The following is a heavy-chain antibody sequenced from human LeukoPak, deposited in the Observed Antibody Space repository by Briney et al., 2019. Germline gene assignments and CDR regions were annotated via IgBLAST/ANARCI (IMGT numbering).Heavy chain of an antibody. CDR3: ATLIVAIGI. V-gene: IGHV3-48*01. CDR2: ISSSSTI. CDR1: GFTFSSYS. D-gene: IGHD2-21*01. Sequence: GGSLRLSCAASGFTFSSYSMNWVRQAPGKGLEWVSYISSSSTIYYADSVKGRFTISRDNAKNSLYLQTNSLRAEDTAVYYCATLIVAIGIWGQGTMVTVSS. J-gene: IGHJ3*02.